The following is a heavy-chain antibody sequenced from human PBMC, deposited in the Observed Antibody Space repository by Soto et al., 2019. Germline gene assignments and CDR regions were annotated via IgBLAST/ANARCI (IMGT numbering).Heavy chain of an antibody. V-gene: IGHV4-30-4*01. Sequence: PSETLSLTCTVSGGSISSGDYYWSWIRQPPGKGLEWIGYIDYSGSTYYNPSLKSRVTISVDTSKNPFSLKLSSVTAADTAVYYCARDYYDSSGPLNWFDPWGQGTLVTVSS. J-gene: IGHJ5*02. D-gene: IGHD3-22*01. CDR2: IDYSGST. CDR3: ARDYYDSSGPLNWFDP. CDR1: GGSISSGDYY.